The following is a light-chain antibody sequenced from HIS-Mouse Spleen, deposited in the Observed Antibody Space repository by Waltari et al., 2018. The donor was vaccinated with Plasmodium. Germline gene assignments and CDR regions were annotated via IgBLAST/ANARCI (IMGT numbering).Light chain of an antibody. CDR3: QQYNSYSWT. CDR1: QSISSW. CDR2: KAS. Sequence: DIQMTQSPSTLSASVGDRVTITCRASQSISSWLAWYQQKPGKAPKLLIYKASSLESGVQSRFSCSGSGTEFTLTISSLQPDDFATYYCQQYNSYSWTFGQGTKVEIK. J-gene: IGKJ1*01. V-gene: IGKV1-5*03.